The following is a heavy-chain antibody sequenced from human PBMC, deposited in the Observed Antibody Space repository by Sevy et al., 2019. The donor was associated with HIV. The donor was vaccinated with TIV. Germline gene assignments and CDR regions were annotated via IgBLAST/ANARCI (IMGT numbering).Heavy chain of an antibody. J-gene: IGHJ5*02. V-gene: IGHV3-30*02. CDR1: RFSFNGYG. Sequence: GGSLRLSCAASRFSFNGYGMHWVRQAPGKGLEWVAFIRYDGSNKYYADSVQGRFTISRDDSKNTLYLQMNSLRAEDTALYYCARGTPAFSTNAVCINWFAPWGQGTLVADSS. D-gene: IGHD2-8*01. CDR3: ARGTPAFSTNAVCINWFAP. CDR2: IRYDGSNK.